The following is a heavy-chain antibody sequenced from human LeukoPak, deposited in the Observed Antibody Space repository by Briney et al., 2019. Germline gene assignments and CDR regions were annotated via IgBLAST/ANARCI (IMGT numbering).Heavy chain of an antibody. J-gene: IGHJ4*02. Sequence: LPGGSLRLSCAASGFTFSSYAMSWVRQAPGKGLEWVSAISGSGGSTYYADSVKGRFTISRDNSKNTLHLQMNSLRAEDTAVYHCARESLAVPGTWYFDTWGQGTLVTVSS. CDR1: GFTFSSYA. CDR3: ARESLAVPGTWYFDT. V-gene: IGHV3-23*01. D-gene: IGHD6-19*01. CDR2: ISGSGGST.